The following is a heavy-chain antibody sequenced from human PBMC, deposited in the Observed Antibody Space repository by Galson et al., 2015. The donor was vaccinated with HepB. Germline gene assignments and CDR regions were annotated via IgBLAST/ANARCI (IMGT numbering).Heavy chain of an antibody. J-gene: IGHJ4*02. CDR1: GYALTELS. CDR2: FDPEDGET. CDR3: ATGLADATIWVY. Sequence: SVKVSCKVSGYALTELSMHWVRQAPGKGLEWMGGFDPEDGETIYAQKFQGRVTMTEDTSTDTAYMELSSLRSEDTAVYYCATGLADATIWVYWGQGTLVTVSS. D-gene: IGHD5-12*01. V-gene: IGHV1-24*01.